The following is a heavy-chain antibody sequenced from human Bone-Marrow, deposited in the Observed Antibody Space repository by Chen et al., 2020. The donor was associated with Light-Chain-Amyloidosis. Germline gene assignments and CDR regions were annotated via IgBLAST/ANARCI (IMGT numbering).Heavy chain of an antibody. CDR1: GFTFSGSA. D-gene: IGHD3-3*01. J-gene: IGHJ5*02. V-gene: IGHV3-73*01. Sequence: EVQLVESGGGLVQPGGSLKLSCAASGFTFSGSAMHWVRQASGKGLEWVGRIRSKANSYATAYAASVKGRFTISRDDSKNTAYLQMNSLKTEDTAVYYCTSPILYYTNWFDPWGQGTLVTVSS. CDR2: IRSKANSYAT. CDR3: TSPILYYTNWFDP.